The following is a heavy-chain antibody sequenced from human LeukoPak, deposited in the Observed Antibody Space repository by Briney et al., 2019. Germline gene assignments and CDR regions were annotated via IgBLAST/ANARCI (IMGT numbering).Heavy chain of an antibody. CDR1: GDTLTEIS. J-gene: IGHJ4*02. V-gene: IGHV1-24*01. D-gene: IGHD6-6*01. CDR2: LHPEDREV. CDR3: ATAEQLV. Sequence: ASVTVSCRVSGDTLTEISIHWVRQTPGKGLEWMGGLHPEDREVIYAQKFQGRVTMTEDSSTDTAYMDLRSLRSEDTAVYYCATAEQLVWGQGTLVTVSS.